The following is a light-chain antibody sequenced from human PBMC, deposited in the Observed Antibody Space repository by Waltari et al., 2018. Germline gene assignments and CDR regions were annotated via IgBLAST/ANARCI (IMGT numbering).Light chain of an antibody. CDR1: KLGDKY. J-gene: IGLJ3*02. V-gene: IGLV3-1*01. CDR3: QAWDSSTKV. CDR2: QDS. Sequence: SYELTQPPSVSVSPGQTASITCSGDKLGDKYACWYQQKPGQSPVLVIYQDSKRPSGIPGRFSGSNSGNTATLTIGGTQAMDEADYYCQAWDSSTKVFGGGTKLTVL.